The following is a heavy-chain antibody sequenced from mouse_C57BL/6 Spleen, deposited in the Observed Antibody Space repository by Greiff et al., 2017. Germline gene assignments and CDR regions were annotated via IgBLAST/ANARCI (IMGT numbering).Heavy chain of an antibody. CDR2: IYPSDSET. CDR3: ARRTTGAMDY. CDR1: GYTFTSYW. V-gene: IGHV1-61*01. J-gene: IGHJ4*01. Sequence: QVQLQQSGAELVRPGSSVKLSCKASGYTFTSYWMAWVKQRPGQGLEWIGNIYPSDSETHYNQKFKDKATVTVDKSSSTAYMQLSSLTSEDSAVYYCARRTTGAMDYWGQGTSVTAS.